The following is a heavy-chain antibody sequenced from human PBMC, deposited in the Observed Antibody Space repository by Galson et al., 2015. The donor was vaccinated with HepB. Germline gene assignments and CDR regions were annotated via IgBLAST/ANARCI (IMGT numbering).Heavy chain of an antibody. CDR3: ASPSYDFWSGYLPNYYFDY. V-gene: IGHV3-30-3*01. J-gene: IGHJ4*02. CDR1: GFTFSGYA. Sequence: SLRLSCAASGFTFSGYAMHWVRQAPGKGLEWVAVISYDGNNKYYADSVKGRFTISRDNSKNTLYLQMNSLRAEDTAVYYCASPSYDFWSGYLPNYYFDYWGQGTLVTVSS. D-gene: IGHD3-3*01. CDR2: ISYDGNNK.